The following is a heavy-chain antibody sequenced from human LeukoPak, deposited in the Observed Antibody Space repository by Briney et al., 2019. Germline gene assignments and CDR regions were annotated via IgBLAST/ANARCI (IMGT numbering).Heavy chain of an antibody. CDR2: IYYSGST. CDR1: GGSISSYY. Sequence: SETLSLTCTVSGGSISSYYWSWIRQPPGKGLEWIGYIYYSGSTNYNPSLKSRVTISVDTSKNQFSLKLSSVTAADTAVYYCARVLLWFGEPSDYWGQGTLVTVSS. J-gene: IGHJ4*02. V-gene: IGHV4-59*01. CDR3: ARVLLWFGEPSDY. D-gene: IGHD3-10*01.